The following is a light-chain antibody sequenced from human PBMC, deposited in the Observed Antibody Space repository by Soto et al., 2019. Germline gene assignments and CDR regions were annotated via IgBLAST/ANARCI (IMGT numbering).Light chain of an antibody. CDR2: AAS. CDR1: HYMWRY. CDR3: QQYYSFPLT. J-gene: IGKJ4*01. Sequence: IQMTQSPSSLSASVVDRVTITCLAGHYMWRYLNWYQQKPGKDPELLIYAASTLQSGVPSRFSGSGSGTDFTLTISCLQSEDFATYYCQQYYSFPLTFGGGTKVAIK. V-gene: IGKV1-39*01.